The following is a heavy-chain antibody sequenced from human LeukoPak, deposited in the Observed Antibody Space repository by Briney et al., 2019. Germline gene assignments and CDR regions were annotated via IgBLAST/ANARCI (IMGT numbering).Heavy chain of an antibody. Sequence: GGSLRLSCAASGFTFSDHYMSWIRQAPGKGLEWVSYISGSSHYTDTADSVKGRFTISRDNAKNALYLQMNSLRTEDTAIYYCARVTLYGESALDYWGQGTLVTVSS. CDR3: ARVTLYGESALDY. J-gene: IGHJ4*02. D-gene: IGHD4-17*01. CDR2: ISGSSHYT. CDR1: GFTFSDHY. V-gene: IGHV3-11*06.